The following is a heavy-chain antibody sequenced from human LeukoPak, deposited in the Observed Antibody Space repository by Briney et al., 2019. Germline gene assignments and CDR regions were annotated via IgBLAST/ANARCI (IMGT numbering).Heavy chain of an antibody. D-gene: IGHD1-26*01. V-gene: IGHV3-7*01. CDR3: ASYRVSHGMDV. CDR2: IKGDGSEK. J-gene: IGHJ6*02. Sequence: GGSLKLSCAASGFTFSTYWMAWVRQAPGKGGEGVANIKGDGSEKYHGDCVTGRFTISRDNAKNSLYLQMNSLRAEDTAIYYCASYRVSHGMDVWGQGTTVTVSS. CDR1: GFTFSTYW.